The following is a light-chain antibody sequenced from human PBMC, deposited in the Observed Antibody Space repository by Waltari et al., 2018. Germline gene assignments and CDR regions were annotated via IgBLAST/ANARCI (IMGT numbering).Light chain of an antibody. CDR1: SSDIGAYNL. CDR2: DVN. J-gene: IGLJ1*01. V-gene: IGLV2-8*01. Sequence: QSALTQSPSASGSPGQSVAISCTGTSSDIGAYNLVSWYQPHPGKAPQLIIYDVNKRPSGAPVRFSGSKSANPASLTVSGLQAEDEADYYCCSFTSSSTYVFGSGTTVTVL. CDR3: CSFTSSSTYV.